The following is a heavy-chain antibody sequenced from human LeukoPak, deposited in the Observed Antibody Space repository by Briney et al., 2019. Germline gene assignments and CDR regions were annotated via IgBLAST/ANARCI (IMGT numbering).Heavy chain of an antibody. CDR2: IYHSGST. D-gene: IGHD3-9*01. J-gene: IGHJ4*02. Sequence: SETLSLTCTVPGGSVSSGSYYWSWIRQPPGKGLEWIGYIYHSGSTYYNPSLKSRVTISVDRSKNQFSLKLSSVTAADTAVYYCARSFNYDTPFDYWGQGTLVTVSS. V-gene: IGHV4-30-2*01. CDR3: ARSFNYDTPFDY. CDR1: GGSVSSGSYY.